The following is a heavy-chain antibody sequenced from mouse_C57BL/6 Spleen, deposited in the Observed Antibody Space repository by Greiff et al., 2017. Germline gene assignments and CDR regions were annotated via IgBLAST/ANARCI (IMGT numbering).Heavy chain of an antibody. CDR3: AREEYPAWFAY. CDR2: ISYSGST. V-gene: IGHV3-1*01. Sequence: EVKLQESGPGMVKPSQSLSLTCTVTGYSITSGYDWHWIRHFPGNKLEWMGYISYSGSTNYNPSLKSRISITHDTSKNHFFLKLNSVTTEDTATYYCAREEYPAWFAYWGQGTLVTVSA. CDR1: GYSITSGYD. J-gene: IGHJ3*01. D-gene: IGHD5-1*01.